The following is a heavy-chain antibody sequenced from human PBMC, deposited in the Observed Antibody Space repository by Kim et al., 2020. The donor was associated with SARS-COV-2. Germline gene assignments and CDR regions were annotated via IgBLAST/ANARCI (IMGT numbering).Heavy chain of an antibody. J-gene: IGHJ4*02. Sequence: GGSLRLSCAASGFTFSSYGMHWVRQAPGKGLEWVAVIWYDGSNKYYADSVKGRFTISRDNSKNTLNLQMNRLRAEDTAVYYCTREDCSGGDNCYSGAFDYWGQGTLVTVYS. D-gene: IGHD2-15*01. V-gene: IGHV3-33*01. CDR3: TREDCSGGDNCYSGAFDY. CDR2: IWYDGSNK. CDR1: GFTFSSYG.